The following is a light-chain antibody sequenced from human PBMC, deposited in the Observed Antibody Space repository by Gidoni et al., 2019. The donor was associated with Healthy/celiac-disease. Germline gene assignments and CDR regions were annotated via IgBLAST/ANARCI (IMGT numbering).Light chain of an antibody. CDR1: RSVSSN. V-gene: IGKV3-15*01. Sequence: EIVMTQSPATLSVSPGERATLSCRASRSVSSNLALYQQKPGQAPRLLISGASTRATGIPARFSGRGSGTEFTLTISSLQSEDFAVYYCQQYNNWPLWTFGQGTKVEIK. J-gene: IGKJ1*01. CDR3: QQYNNWPLWT. CDR2: GAS.